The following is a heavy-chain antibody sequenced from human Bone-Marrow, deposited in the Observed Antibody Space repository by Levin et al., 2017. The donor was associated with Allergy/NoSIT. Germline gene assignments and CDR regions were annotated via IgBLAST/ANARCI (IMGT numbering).Heavy chain of an antibody. CDR1: GGSTNSTNW. CDR3: ARTREVSTIFGILTPKNWFDP. Sequence: SETLSLTCAVSGGSTNSTNWWSWVRQTPGKGLEWIGEMYQSGNTNYNPSLTSRVTISLDTSKNQVSLKLKSVTAADTAVYYCARTREVSTIFGILTPKNWFDPWGQGTLVTVSS. V-gene: IGHV4-4*02. D-gene: IGHD3-3*01. J-gene: IGHJ5*02. CDR2: MYQSGNT.